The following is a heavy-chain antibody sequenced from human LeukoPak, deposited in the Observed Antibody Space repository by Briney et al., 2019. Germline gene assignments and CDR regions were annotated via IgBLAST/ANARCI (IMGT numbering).Heavy chain of an antibody. V-gene: IGHV4-31*03. D-gene: IGHD2-2*02. Sequence: SETLSLTCTVSGGSISSGGYYWSWIRQHPGKGLEGIGYIYYSGSTYYNPSLKSRVTISVDTSKNQFSLKLSSVTAADTAVYYCARGGYCSSTSCYTKHSWFDPWGQGTLVTVSS. CDR2: IYYSGST. J-gene: IGHJ5*02. CDR3: ARGGYCSSTSCYTKHSWFDP. CDR1: GGSISSGGYY.